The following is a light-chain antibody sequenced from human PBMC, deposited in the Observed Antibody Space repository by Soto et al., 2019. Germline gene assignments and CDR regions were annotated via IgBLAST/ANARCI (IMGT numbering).Light chain of an antibody. V-gene: IGKV3-20*01. J-gene: IGKJ1*01. Sequence: EIVLTQSPGTLSLSPGERASLSCRASQSVSSSYLAWYQQKPGQAPRLLIYGASSRATGIPDRFSGSGSGTDFTLTISSLQSEDFAVYYCQQYAGLPRTFGQGTKVDIK. CDR3: QQYAGLPRT. CDR1: QSVSSSY. CDR2: GAS.